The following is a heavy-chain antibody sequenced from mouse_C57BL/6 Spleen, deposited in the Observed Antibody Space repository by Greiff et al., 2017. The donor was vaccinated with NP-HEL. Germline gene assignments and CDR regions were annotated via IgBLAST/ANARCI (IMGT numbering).Heavy chain of an antibody. V-gene: IGHV1-81*01. J-gene: IGHJ3*01. CDR3: ARSDPIYYDYDGGFAY. CDR2: IYPRSGNT. CDR1: GYTFTSYG. D-gene: IGHD2-4*01. Sequence: QVQLQQSGAELARPGASVKLSCKASGYTFTSYGISWVKQRTGQGLEWIGEIYPRSGNTYYNEKFKGKATLTADKSSSTAYMALRSLTSEDSAVYVCARSDPIYYDYDGGFAYWGQGTLVTVSA.